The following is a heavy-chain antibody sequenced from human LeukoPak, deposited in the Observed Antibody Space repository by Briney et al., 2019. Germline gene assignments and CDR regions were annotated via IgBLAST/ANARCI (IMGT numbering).Heavy chain of an antibody. Sequence: PGGSLRLSCAASGFTVSGNHMIWVRQAPGKGLNWVSIIYSGGTTYYADSVKGRFTISRDNSKNTLYLQMNSLRAEDTAVYYCARDADYGGSPDAFDIWGRGTIVTVSS. J-gene: IGHJ3*02. D-gene: IGHD4-23*01. CDR1: GFTVSGNH. V-gene: IGHV3-53*01. CDR2: IYSGGTT. CDR3: ARDADYGGSPDAFDI.